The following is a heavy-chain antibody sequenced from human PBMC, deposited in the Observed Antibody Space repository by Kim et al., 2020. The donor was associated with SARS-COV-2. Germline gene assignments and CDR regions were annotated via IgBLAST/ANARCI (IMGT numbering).Heavy chain of an antibody. J-gene: IGHJ4*02. CDR2: TNVGYGNT. D-gene: IGHD1-1*01. CDR3: ARDGTTRNGGYYFDF. V-gene: IGHV1-3*01. Sequence: ASVKVSCKASGYTFTSYTLHWVRQAPGQGLEWMGWTNVGYGNTRYLQKFQGRVTITRDTSASTAYMELSSLRSEDTAVYYCARDGTTRNGGYYFDFWGQG. CDR1: GYTFTSYT.